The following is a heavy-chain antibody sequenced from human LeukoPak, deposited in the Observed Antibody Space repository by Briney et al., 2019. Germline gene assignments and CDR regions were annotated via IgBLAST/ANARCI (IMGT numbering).Heavy chain of an antibody. J-gene: IGHJ6*02. CDR3: ASFAWLSRATYAFALDV. CDR1: GGTFIDYG. D-gene: IGHD3-9*01. V-gene: IGHV1-69*04. CDR2: IVPGVEIT. Sequence: SVKFSCKASGGTFIDYGFAWFRQAPGQGLEWMGRIVPGVEITHYAQPFHDRVTITADKTTSTTYMELSSLRSEDTAVYFCASFAWLSRATYAFALDVWGQGTTVAVSS.